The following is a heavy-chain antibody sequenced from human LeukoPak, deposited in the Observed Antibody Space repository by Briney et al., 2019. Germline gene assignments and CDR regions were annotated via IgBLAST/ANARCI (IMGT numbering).Heavy chain of an antibody. J-gene: IGHJ3*02. Sequence: GGSLRLSCAASGFTFSNYAMDWVRQAPCKGLEWVAFIQYDGSNEYYADSVKGRFTISRDNSKNTLYLQMNSLRAEDTAVYYCAKRGLGYCSSTSCPGPFDIWGQGTMVTVSS. CDR1: GFTFSNYA. D-gene: IGHD2-2*01. CDR2: IQYDGSNE. V-gene: IGHV3-30*02. CDR3: AKRGLGYCSSTSCPGPFDI.